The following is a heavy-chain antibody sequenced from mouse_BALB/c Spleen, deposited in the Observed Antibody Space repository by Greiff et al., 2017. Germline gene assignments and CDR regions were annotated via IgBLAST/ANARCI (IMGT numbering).Heavy chain of an antibody. CDR1: GFTFRSYA. CDR3: ARESRYGNRFAY. V-gene: IGHV5-9-4*01. J-gene: IGHJ3*01. Sequence: EVQLVESGGGLVKPGGSLKLSCAASGFTFRSYAMSWVRQSPEKRLEWVAEISSGGSYTYYPDTVTGRFTISSDNAKNTLYLEMSSLRSEDTAMYYCARESRYGNRFAYWGQGSLVTVSA. D-gene: IGHD2-1*01. CDR2: ISSGGSYT.